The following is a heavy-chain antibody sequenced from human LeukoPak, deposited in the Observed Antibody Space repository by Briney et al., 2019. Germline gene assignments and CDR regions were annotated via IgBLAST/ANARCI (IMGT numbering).Heavy chain of an antibody. Sequence: SETLSLTCTVSGGSISSYYWSWIRQPPGKGLEWIGYIYYSGSTNYNPSLKSRVTISVDTSKNQFSLKLSSVTAADTAVYYCARHVLLWFGESENWFDPWGQGTLVAVSS. J-gene: IGHJ5*02. CDR1: GGSISSYY. V-gene: IGHV4-59*08. CDR3: ARHVLLWFGESENWFDP. CDR2: IYYSGST. D-gene: IGHD3-10*01.